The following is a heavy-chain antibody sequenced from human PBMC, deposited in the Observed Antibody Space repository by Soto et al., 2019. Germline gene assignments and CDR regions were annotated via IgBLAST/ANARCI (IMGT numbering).Heavy chain of an antibody. V-gene: IGHV3-53*01. Sequence: EVQLVESGGGFIQPGGSLRLSCAASGFTVSSNYMRWVRQAPGKGLEWVSVIYTGGNTYYADSVKGRFTISRDNSKNTVYLQLNSLRAEDTAVYYCARDPTPISYYNAMDVWGQGTLVTVSS. J-gene: IGHJ6*02. CDR1: GFTVSSNY. CDR3: ARDPTPISYYNAMDV. D-gene: IGHD2-21*01. CDR2: IYTGGNT.